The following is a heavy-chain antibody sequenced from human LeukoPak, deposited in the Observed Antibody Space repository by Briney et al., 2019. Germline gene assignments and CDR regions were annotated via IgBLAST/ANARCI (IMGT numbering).Heavy chain of an antibody. J-gene: IGHJ3*02. CDR1: GFTFSSYS. Sequence: GSLRLSCAASGFTFSSYSMNWVRQAPGKGLEWASYISSSSSTIYYADSVKGRFTISRDNAKNSLYLQMNSLRAEDTAVYYCARENDIVVVPAAIGDAFDIWGQGTMVTVSS. D-gene: IGHD2-2*01. V-gene: IGHV3-48*01. CDR2: ISSSSSTI. CDR3: ARENDIVVVPAAIGDAFDI.